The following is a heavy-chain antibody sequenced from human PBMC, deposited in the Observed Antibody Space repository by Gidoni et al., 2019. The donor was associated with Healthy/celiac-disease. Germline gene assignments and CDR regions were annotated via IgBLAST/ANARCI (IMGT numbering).Heavy chain of an antibody. CDR3: AKLADGGYFDY. J-gene: IGHJ4*02. Sequence: QVQLVESGGGVVQPGRSLSLSCAASGFTFSSYGMHWVRQAPGKGLEWVAVISYDGSNKYYADSVKGRFTISRDNSKNTLYLQMNSLRAEDTAVYYCAKLADGGYFDYWGQGTLVTVSS. CDR1: GFTFSSYG. CDR2: ISYDGSNK. D-gene: IGHD4-17*01. V-gene: IGHV3-30*18.